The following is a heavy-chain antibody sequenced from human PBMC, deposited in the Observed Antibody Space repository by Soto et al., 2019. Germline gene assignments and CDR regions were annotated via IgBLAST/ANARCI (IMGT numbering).Heavy chain of an antibody. CDR3: ARDQAADPSYFDY. CDR1: GGSISSYY. V-gene: IGHV4-59*01. J-gene: IGHJ4*02. Sequence: SETLSLTCTVSGGSISSYYWSWIRQPPGKGLEWIGYIYYSGSTNYNPSLKSRVTISVDTSKNQFSLKLSSVTAADTAVYYCARDQAADPSYFDYWGQGTLVTVSS. D-gene: IGHD6-25*01. CDR2: IYYSGST.